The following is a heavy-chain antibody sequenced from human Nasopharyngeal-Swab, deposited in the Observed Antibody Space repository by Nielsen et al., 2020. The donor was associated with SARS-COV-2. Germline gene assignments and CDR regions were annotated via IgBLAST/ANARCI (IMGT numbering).Heavy chain of an antibody. V-gene: IGHV4-34*01. CDR1: GGSFSGYY. D-gene: IGHD3-16*02. CDR3: ARRTYYDYVWGSYRFPYYFDY. J-gene: IGHJ4*02. Sequence: SETLSLTCAVYGGSFSGYYWSWIRQPPGKGLEWIGEINHSGSTHYNPSLKSRVPISVDTYKNQFSLKLSSVTAADTAVYYCARRTYYDYVWGSYRFPYYFDYWGQGTLVTVSS. CDR2: INHSGST.